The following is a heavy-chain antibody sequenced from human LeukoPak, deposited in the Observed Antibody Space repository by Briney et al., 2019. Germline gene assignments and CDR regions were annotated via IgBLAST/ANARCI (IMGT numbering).Heavy chain of an antibody. J-gene: IGHJ4*02. CDR3: ARSRIGDY. CDR2: IKQVVGEK. D-gene: IGHD3-10*01. CDR1: GFTFSTYW. V-gene: IGHV3-7*02. Sequence: GGSLRLSCAVSGFTFSTYWISWVRQAPGQGLERVANIKQVVGEKYYAQSVKGRFTISRDNAKNSLYLQMNSLRAEDTAVYYCARSRIGDYWGQGTLVTVSS.